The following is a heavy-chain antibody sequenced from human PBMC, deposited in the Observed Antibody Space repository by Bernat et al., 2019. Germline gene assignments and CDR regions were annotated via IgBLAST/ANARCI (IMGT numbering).Heavy chain of an antibody. Sequence: EVQLVESGGGLIQPGGSLTLSCAASGFTVSVNYMSWVRQAPGKGLEWLSVLYTNGKTYYADSVKGRFTIYSDSSENTLCLQMNSLRAEDTAVYYCARDMPPPDQWLPTTWGQGTLVTVSS. CDR3: ARDMPPPDQWLPTT. D-gene: IGHD6-19*01. CDR2: LYTNGKT. CDR1: GFTVSVNY. J-gene: IGHJ4*02. V-gene: IGHV3-53*01.